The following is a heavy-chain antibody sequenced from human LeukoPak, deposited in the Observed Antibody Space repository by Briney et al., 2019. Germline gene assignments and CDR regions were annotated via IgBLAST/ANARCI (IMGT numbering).Heavy chain of an antibody. V-gene: IGHV3-23*01. J-gene: IGHJ3*02. CDR3: ALDCSGGSCYLGRAFDI. Sequence: GGSLRLSCAASGFTFSSYAMSWVRQAPGKGLEWVSAISGSGGSTYYADSVKGRFTISRDNSKNTLYLQMNSLRAEDTAVYYCALDCSGGSCYLGRAFDIWGQGTMATVSS. CDR2: ISGSGGST. D-gene: IGHD2-15*01. CDR1: GFTFSSYA.